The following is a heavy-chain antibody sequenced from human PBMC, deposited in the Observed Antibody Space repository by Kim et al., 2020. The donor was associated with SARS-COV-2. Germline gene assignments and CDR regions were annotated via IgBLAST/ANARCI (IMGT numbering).Heavy chain of an antibody. Sequence: PSETLSLTCAVSGGSISSGGYSWSWIRQPPGKGLEWIGYIYHSGSTYYNPSLKSRVTISVDRSKNQFSLKLSSVTAADTAVYYCARAPIWFGELFPDAFDIWGQGTMVTVSS. CDR3: ARAPIWFGELFPDAFDI. CDR1: GGSISSGGYS. D-gene: IGHD3-10*01. J-gene: IGHJ3*02. CDR2: IYHSGST. V-gene: IGHV4-30-2*01.